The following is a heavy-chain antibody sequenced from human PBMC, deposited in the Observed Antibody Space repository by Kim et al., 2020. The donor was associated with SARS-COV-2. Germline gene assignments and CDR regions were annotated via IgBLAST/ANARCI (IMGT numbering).Heavy chain of an antibody. V-gene: IGHV1-2*02. Sequence: ASVKVSCKASGYTFTGYYMNWVRQAPGQGLDWMGWIKPNSGGTNYAQKFQGRVTMTRDTSISTAYMELSRLRSDDTAVYYCARRRYQVRGPNGGFDPWGQGTLVTVSS. CDR1: GYTFTGYY. J-gene: IGHJ5*02. CDR3: ARRRYQVRGPNGGFDP. CDR2: IKPNSGGT. D-gene: IGHD3-10*01.